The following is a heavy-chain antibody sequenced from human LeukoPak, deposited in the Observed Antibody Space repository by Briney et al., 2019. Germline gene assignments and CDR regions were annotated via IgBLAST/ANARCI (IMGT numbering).Heavy chain of an antibody. J-gene: IGHJ4*02. Sequence: SETLSLTCTVSGGSISSYYWSWIRQPPGKGLEWIGYIYYSGSTNYKPSHKSRVTISVETSKNQFSLKLSSVTAADTAVYYCARRIPAAMDYWGQGTLVTVSS. CDR3: ARRIPAAMDY. CDR1: GGSISSYY. D-gene: IGHD2-2*01. V-gene: IGHV4-59*12. CDR2: IYYSGST.